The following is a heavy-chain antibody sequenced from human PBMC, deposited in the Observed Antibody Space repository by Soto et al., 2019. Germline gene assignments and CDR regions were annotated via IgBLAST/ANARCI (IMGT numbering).Heavy chain of an antibody. CDR3: AKDQWYCSSTSCYGMDV. D-gene: IGHD2-2*01. V-gene: IGHV3-30*18. CDR1: GFTFSSYG. J-gene: IGHJ6*02. CDR2: ISYDGSNK. Sequence: PGGSLRLSCAASGFTFSSYGMHWVRQAPGKGLEWVAVISYDGSNKYYADSVKGRFTISRDNSKNTLYLQMNSLRAEDTAVYYCAKDQWYCSSTSCYGMDVWRQGSRVTVCS.